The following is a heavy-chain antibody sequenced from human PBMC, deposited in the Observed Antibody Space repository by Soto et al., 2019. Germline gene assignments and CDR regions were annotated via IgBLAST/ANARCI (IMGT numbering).Heavy chain of an antibody. CDR1: GGSISSGGYS. V-gene: IGHV4-30-2*01. Sequence: SETLSLTCAVSGGSISSGGYSWSWIRQPPGKGLEWIGYIYHSGSTYYNPSLKSRVTISVDRSKNQFSLKLSSVTAADTAVYYCARGKGYYGSGSYYNGNWFEPWGQGTLVTVSS. CDR2: IYHSGST. J-gene: IGHJ5*02. D-gene: IGHD3-10*01. CDR3: ARGKGYYGSGSYYNGNWFEP.